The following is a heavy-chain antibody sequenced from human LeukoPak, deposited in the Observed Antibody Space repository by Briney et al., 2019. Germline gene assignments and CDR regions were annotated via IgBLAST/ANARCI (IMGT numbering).Heavy chain of an antibody. D-gene: IGHD3-22*01. CDR2: INHSGST. CDR3: ARGVTGSGYSFDY. J-gene: IGHJ4*02. CDR1: GGSITTTNW. Sequence: SETLSLTCGVSGGSITTTNWWSWIRQPPGKGLEWIGEINHSGSTNYNPSLKSRVTISVDTSKNQFSLKLSSVTAADTAVYYCARGVTGSGYSFDYWGQGTLVTVSS. V-gene: IGHV4/OR15-8*01.